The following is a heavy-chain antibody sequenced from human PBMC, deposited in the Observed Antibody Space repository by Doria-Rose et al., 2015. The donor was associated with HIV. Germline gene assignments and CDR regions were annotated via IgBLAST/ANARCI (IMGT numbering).Heavy chain of an antibody. D-gene: IGHD6-13*01. V-gene: IGHV2-26*01. CDR3: AHIKSSSWCHKYYFDC. J-gene: IGHJ4*01. CDR2: IFSDDER. Sequence: QVQLVQSGPVLVKPTETLTLTCTVSGVSLSSPGMGVSWIRQPPGNALEWLANIFSDDERSYKTSLKSRLTISRHTSKGQVVLTMTDMDPVDTATYYCAHIKSSSWCHKYYFDCWVHGTLVIAST. CDR1: GVSLSSPGMG.